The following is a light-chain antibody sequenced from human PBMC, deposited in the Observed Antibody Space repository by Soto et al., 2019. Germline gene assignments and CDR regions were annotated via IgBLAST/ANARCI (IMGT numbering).Light chain of an antibody. CDR1: QSVSSY. CDR3: QQYGSSPT. CDR2: DAS. V-gene: IGKV3-20*01. Sequence: EIVLTQSPPTLSLSPGERATLSCRASQSVSSYLAWYQQKPGQAPRLLIYDASNRATGIPDRFSGSGSGTDFTLTISRLEPEDFAVYYCQQYGSSPTFGQGTKVDI. J-gene: IGKJ1*01.